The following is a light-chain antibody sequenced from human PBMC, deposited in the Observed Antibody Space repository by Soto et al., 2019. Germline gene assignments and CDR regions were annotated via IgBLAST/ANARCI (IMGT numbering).Light chain of an antibody. V-gene: IGKV3-15*01. J-gene: IGKJ2*01. CDR2: GAS. Sequence: EIVLTQSPATLSLSPGERATLSCRASQSVSSYLAWYQQKPGQAPRLLIYGASTRATGIPARFSGSGSGTEFTLTISNLQSEDFAVYYCQQYKNWPPYTFGQGTKVDIK. CDR1: QSVSSY. CDR3: QQYKNWPPYT.